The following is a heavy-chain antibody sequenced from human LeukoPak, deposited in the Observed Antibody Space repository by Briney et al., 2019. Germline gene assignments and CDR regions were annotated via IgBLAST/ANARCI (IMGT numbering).Heavy chain of an antibody. J-gene: IGHJ4*02. V-gene: IGHV3-23*01. CDR1: GFTFSNFA. D-gene: IGHD6-13*01. CDR3: AKPGSSWYTTFDY. CDR2: ISAGGSNT. Sequence: PGGSLRLSCAASGFTFSNFAMSWVRQAPGKGLEWVSAISAGGSNTYYADSVKGRFTISRDNSKNTVFLQMNSLRAEDTAVYYCAKPGSSWYTTFDYWGQGTLVTVCS.